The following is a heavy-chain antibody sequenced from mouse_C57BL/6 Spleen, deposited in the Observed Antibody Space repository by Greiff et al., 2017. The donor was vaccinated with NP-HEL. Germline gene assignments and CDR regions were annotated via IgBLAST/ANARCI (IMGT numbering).Heavy chain of an antibody. Sequence: VQLKESGAELVRPGASVKLSCTASGFNIKDDYMHWVKQRPEQGLEWIGWIDPENGDTEYASKFQGKATITADTSSNTAYLQLSSLTSEDTAVYYCTTIYYGNFYAMDYWGQGTSVTVSS. CDR2: IDPENGDT. CDR1: GFNIKDDY. D-gene: IGHD2-1*01. V-gene: IGHV14-4*01. J-gene: IGHJ4*01. CDR3: TTIYYGNFYAMDY.